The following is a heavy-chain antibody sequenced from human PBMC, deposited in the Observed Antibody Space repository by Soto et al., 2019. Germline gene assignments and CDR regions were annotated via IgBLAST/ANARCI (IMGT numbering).Heavy chain of an antibody. Sequence: ASVKVSCKASGYTFTSYGISWVRQAPGQGLEWMGWISAYNGNTNYAQKLQGRVTMTTDTSTSTAYMELRSLRSDDTAVYYCARDHGVLVPAATSDYYYGMDVWGQGTTVTVSS. D-gene: IGHD2-2*01. CDR3: ARDHGVLVPAATSDYYYGMDV. CDR2: ISAYNGNT. J-gene: IGHJ6*02. CDR1: GYTFTSYG. V-gene: IGHV1-18*01.